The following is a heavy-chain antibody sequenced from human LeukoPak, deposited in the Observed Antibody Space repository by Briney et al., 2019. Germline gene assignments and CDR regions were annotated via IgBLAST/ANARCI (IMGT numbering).Heavy chain of an antibody. J-gene: IGHJ6*02. CDR2: MNPNSGNT. CDR3: ARSPDCSGGSCYSSYYYYGMDV. Sequence: GASVKVSCKASGYTFTSYDINWVRQATGQGLEWMGWMNPNSGNTGYAQKFQGRVTMTRNTSISTVYMQLSSLRAEDTAVYYCARSPDCSGGSCYSSYYYYGMDVWGQGTAVTVSS. CDR1: GYTFTSYD. D-gene: IGHD2-15*01. V-gene: IGHV1-8*01.